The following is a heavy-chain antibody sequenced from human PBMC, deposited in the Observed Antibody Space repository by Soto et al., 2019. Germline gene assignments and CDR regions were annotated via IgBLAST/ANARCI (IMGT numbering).Heavy chain of an antibody. CDR1: GFTFNSYA. CDR2: IHGGGTYT. J-gene: IGHJ1*01. CDR3: AMGDAVCGGCLVH. V-gene: IGHV3-23*01. Sequence: EVQLLESGGGLVQPGGSLRLSCAASGFTFNSYAMTWVRQSPGKGLEWVSVIHGGGTYTFHADSVKGRFTISRDNSRKTVFLRMIGVSVEEAAVYYCAMGDAVCGGCLVHWGQGTLIIVSS. D-gene: IGHD2-21*01.